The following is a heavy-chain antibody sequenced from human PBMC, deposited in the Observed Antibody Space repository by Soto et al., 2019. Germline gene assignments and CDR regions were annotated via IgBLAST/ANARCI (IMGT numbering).Heavy chain of an antibody. D-gene: IGHD2-2*02. J-gene: IGHJ5*02. V-gene: IGHV2-70*01. CDR3: ARMIKYCSSTSCYTPRFDP. Sequence: SGPTLVNPTQTLTLTCTFSGFSLSTSGMCVSWIRQPPGKALEWLALIDWDDDKYYSTSLKTRLTISKDTSNNQVVLTMTNMDPVDTATYYCARMIKYCSSTSCYTPRFDPWGQGTLVTVSS. CDR2: IDWDDDK. CDR1: GFSLSTSGMC.